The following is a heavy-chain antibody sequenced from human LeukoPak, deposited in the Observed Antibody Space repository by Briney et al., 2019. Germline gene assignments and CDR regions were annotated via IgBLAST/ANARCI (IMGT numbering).Heavy chain of an antibody. CDR1: GFTFSSYG. D-gene: IGHD3-3*01. CDR2: ISYDGSNK. Sequence: GGSLRLSCAASGFTFSSYGMHWVRQAPGKGLEWVAVISYDGSNKYYADSVKGRFTISRDNSKNTLYLQMNSLRAEDTAVYYCARDRPPYYDFWSGCFDYWGQGTLVTVSS. CDR3: ARDRPPYYDFWSGCFDY. V-gene: IGHV3-30*03. J-gene: IGHJ4*02.